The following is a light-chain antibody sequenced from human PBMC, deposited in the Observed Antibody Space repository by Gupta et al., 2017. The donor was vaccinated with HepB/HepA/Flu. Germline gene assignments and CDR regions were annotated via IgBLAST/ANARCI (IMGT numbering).Light chain of an antibody. Sequence: QSSLTQPASVSGAPGQSITISCTVTNSDVGGYNYVSWYQQLPGEAPKLMIYDVSNRPSGVSNRFSGSKSGNTASLTISGLRAEDEADYYCSSYSSTSTVVFGGGTELTVL. V-gene: IGLV2-14*03. CDR3: SSYSSTSTVV. J-gene: IGLJ2*01. CDR2: DVS. CDR1: NSDVGGYNY.